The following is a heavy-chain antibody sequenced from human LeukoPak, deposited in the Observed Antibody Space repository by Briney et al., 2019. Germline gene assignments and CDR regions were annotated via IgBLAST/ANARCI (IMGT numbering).Heavy chain of an antibody. CDR2: IIPIFGTA. D-gene: IGHD2-2*01. CDR3: ASRLYCSNTRCRDFPFAY. V-gene: IGHV1-69*01. Sequence: SVKVSCKASGGTFSSYAINWVRQAPGQGLEWMGGIIPIFGTANYAQKFQDRVTITADESTSTAYMELSSLRSEDTAIYYCASRLYCSNTRCRDFPFAYWGQGTLVTVSS. CDR1: GGTFSSYA. J-gene: IGHJ4*02.